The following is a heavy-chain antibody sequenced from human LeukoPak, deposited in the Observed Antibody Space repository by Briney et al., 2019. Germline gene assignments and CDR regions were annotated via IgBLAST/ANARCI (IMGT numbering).Heavy chain of an antibody. D-gene: IGHD5-18*01. Sequence: GGSLRLSCAASGFTFSSYSMNWVRQAPGKGLEWVSVISSSSRNIYYADSVKGRFTISRDNAKNSLYLQMNSLRAEDTAVYYCARGFGYTYGNDSFDVWGQGTMVTVSS. CDR1: GFTFSSYS. J-gene: IGHJ3*01. V-gene: IGHV3-21*01. CDR3: ARGFGYTYGNDSFDV. CDR2: ISSSSRNI.